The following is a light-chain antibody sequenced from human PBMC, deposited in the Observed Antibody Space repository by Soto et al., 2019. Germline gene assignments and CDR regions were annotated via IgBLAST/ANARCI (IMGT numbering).Light chain of an antibody. V-gene: IGKV3-15*01. J-gene: IGKJ1*01. CDR2: GAS. CDR3: QQYNNWPPWT. CDR1: QSVSSN. Sequence: EIVSTQSPSTLSYSPGERVTLSCRSSQSVSSNLAWYQQKVGQAPRLLIYGASTRATGIPPTFSGSGSGTEFTLTISSLQSEDFAVYYCQQYNNWPPWTFGQVPQLDLK.